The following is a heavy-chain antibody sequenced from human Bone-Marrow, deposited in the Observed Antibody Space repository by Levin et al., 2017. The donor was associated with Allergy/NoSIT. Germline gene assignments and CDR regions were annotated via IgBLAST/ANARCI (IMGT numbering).Heavy chain of an antibody. J-gene: IGHJ4*02. CDR1: GYSFGGSH. Sequence: PVASVKVSCKASGYSFGGSHMHWVRQVAGQGPQWMGRINPESGGTKYAATFQGRVTVTSDMSISTVYMELTTLTSDDTGVYYCARELSDFWSGRLSGWGQGTRVTVSS. CDR3: ARELSDFWSGRLSG. CDR2: INPESGGT. D-gene: IGHD3-3*01. V-gene: IGHV1-2*05.